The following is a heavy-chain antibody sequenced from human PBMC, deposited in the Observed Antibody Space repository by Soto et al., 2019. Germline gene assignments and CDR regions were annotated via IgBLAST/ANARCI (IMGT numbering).Heavy chain of an antibody. V-gene: IGHV4-31*03. J-gene: IGHJ5*02. CDR2: IYYSGST. CDR1: GGSISSGGYY. Sequence: NPSETLSLTCTVSGGSISSGGYYWSWIRQNPGKGLEWIGYIYYSGSTYYNPSLKSRVTISVDTSKNQFSLKLSSVTAADTAVYYCARVNRVVPAANNWFDPWGQGTLVTVSS. CDR3: ARVNRVVPAANNWFDP. D-gene: IGHD2-2*01.